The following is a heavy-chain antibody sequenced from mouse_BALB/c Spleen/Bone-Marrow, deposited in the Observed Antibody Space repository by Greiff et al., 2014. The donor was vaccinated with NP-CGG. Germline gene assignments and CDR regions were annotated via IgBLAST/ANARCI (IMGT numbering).Heavy chain of an antibody. V-gene: IGHV2-3*01. Sequence: VQLVESGPGLVAPAQSLSITCTVSGFSLTSYGVSWVRQPPGKGLEWLGVIWGDGSIYYNSDLISRLSIIKDNSKSQVFSKLNSVQTDDTATYYCAKVNRYGYAMDYWGQGTSVTVSS. J-gene: IGHJ4*01. CDR3: AKVNRYGYAMDY. CDR2: IWGDGSI. D-gene: IGHD1-1*01. CDR1: GFSLTSYG.